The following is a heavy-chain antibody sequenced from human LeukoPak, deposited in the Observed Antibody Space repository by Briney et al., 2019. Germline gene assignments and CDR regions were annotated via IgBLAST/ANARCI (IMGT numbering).Heavy chain of an antibody. J-gene: IGHJ4*02. CDR3: ARDYHSSGWYSFDY. CDR2: ISYSGTT. Sequence: SETLSLTCTVSSASISSSPYYWGWIRQSPGTGLEWIGSISYSGTTYYNPSLKSRVTISVDTSKNQFSLQLNSVTPEDTAVYYCARDYHSSGWYSFDYWGQGTLVTVSS. CDR1: SASISSSPYY. D-gene: IGHD6-19*01. V-gene: IGHV4-39*02.